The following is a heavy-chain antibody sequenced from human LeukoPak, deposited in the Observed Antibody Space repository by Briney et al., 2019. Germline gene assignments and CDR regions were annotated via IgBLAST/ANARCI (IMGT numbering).Heavy chain of an antibody. Sequence: ASVKVSCKASGYTFTSYGISWVRQAPGQGLDWMGWISAYNGNTNYAQKLQGRVTMTTDTSTSTAYMELRSLRSDDTAVYYCARVGGSSSWSFGYYYGMDVWGQGTTVTVSS. D-gene: IGHD6-13*01. V-gene: IGHV1-18*01. CDR2: ISAYNGNT. J-gene: IGHJ6*02. CDR1: GYTFTSYG. CDR3: ARVGGSSSWSFGYYYGMDV.